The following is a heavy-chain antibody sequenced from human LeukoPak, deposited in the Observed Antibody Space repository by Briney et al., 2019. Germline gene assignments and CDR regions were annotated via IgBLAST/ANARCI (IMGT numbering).Heavy chain of an antibody. CDR2: ISSDGST. CDR1: GFTFRSFW. Sequence: QPGGSLRLSCVASGFTFRSFWMHWVRQAPGKGLVWVSHISSDGSTNYADSVEGRFTISRDNAENTLYLQMNSLRADDTAVYYCARSVSDAFDLWGQGTMVTVSS. V-gene: IGHV3-74*01. J-gene: IGHJ3*01. D-gene: IGHD2-8*01. CDR3: ARSVSDAFDL.